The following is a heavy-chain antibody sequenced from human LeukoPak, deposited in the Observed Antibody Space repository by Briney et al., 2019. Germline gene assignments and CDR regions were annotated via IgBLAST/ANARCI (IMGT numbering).Heavy chain of an antibody. D-gene: IGHD2-21*02. V-gene: IGHV3-30*03. CDR3: ARDVSYCGGDCPDAFDI. CDR2: ISDDGSKK. Sequence: GGSLRLSCATSGFTFSNYGMHYVRQAPGKGLEWVAVISDDGSKKYYADSVNGRFTISRDTSNNTLYLHMNSLRPEDTAVYYCARDVSYCGGDCPDAFDIWGQGTMVTVSS. J-gene: IGHJ3*02. CDR1: GFTFSNYG.